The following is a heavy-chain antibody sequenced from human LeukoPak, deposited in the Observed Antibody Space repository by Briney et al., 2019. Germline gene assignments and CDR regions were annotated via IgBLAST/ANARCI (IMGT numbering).Heavy chain of an antibody. Sequence: GESLKISCKGSGYSFTSHWIGWVRQMPGKGLEWMGIIYPGDSDTRYRPSFQGQVTISADKSISTAYLQWSSLKASDTAMYYCARSGCSGGSCYSQRGAFDIWGQGTMVTVSS. D-gene: IGHD2-15*01. J-gene: IGHJ3*02. CDR1: GYSFTSHW. CDR2: IYPGDSDT. CDR3: ARSGCSGGSCYSQRGAFDI. V-gene: IGHV5-51*01.